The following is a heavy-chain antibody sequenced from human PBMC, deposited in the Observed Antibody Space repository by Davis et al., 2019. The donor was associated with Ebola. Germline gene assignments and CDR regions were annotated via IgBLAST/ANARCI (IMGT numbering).Heavy chain of an antibody. Sequence: GESLKISCAASGFTFSSYGMHWVRQAPGKGLEWVAVISYDGSNKYYADSVKGRFTISRDNSRDTLYLQMNSLRAEDTALYFCAKDFTNSGPGDTWGQGTLVTVSS. CDR1: GFTFSSYG. CDR2: ISYDGSNK. CDR3: AKDFTNSGPGDT. D-gene: IGHD5-12*01. J-gene: IGHJ5*02. V-gene: IGHV3-30*18.